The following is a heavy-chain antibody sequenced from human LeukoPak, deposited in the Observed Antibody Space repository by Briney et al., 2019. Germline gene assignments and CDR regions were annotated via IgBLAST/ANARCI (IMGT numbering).Heavy chain of an antibody. J-gene: IGHJ4*02. CDR2: IWYDGSNK. CDR3: ARGRHFEQPFDY. CDR1: GFTFSSYG. V-gene: IGHV3-33*01. Sequence: SLRLSCAASGFTFSSYGMHWVRQAPGKGLEWVAVIWYDGSNKYYADSVKGRFTISRDNSKNTLYLQMNSLRAEDTAVYYCARGRHFEQPFDYWGQGTLVTVSS.